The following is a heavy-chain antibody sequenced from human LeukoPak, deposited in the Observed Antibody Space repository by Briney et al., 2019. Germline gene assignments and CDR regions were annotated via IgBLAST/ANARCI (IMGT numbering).Heavy chain of an antibody. D-gene: IGHD3-22*01. CDR3: AKDPTHYRVWDYYETIGLSY. V-gene: IGHV3-21*01. J-gene: IGHJ4*02. CDR1: GFTFSTYN. CDR2: ITSTSSYM. Sequence: GGSLRLSCAASGFTFSTYNMNWVRQAPGKGLEWVSSITSTSSYMYYADSVKGRFTISRDNSKNTLNLQMNSLRAEDTAVYYCAKDPTHYRVWDYYETIGLSYWGQGTLVTVSS.